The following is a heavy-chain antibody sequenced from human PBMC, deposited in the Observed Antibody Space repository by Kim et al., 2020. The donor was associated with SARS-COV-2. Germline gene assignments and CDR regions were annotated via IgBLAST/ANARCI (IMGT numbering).Heavy chain of an antibody. Sequence: THQQKFQGRVTMTRDTSTSTGYMQLSSLGSEDTAVYYCARDLSSTWLIDYWGQGTLVTVSS. J-gene: IGHJ4*02. V-gene: IGHV1-46*01. CDR3: ARDLSSTWLIDY. D-gene: IGHD6-13*01.